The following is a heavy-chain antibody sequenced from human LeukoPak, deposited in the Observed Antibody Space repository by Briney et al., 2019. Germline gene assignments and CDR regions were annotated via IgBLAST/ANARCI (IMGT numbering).Heavy chain of an antibody. V-gene: IGHV1-3*01. CDR1: GYTFTSYG. J-gene: IGHJ4*02. Sequence: GASVKVSCKASGYTFTSYGMHWVRQAPGQRLEWMGWINAGNGDTKYSQKFQGRVTITRDTSASTAYMELSSLRSEDTAVYYCARNSLYCSGGSCYSGERYIDYWGQGTLVTVSS. D-gene: IGHD2-15*01. CDR3: ARNSLYCSGGSCYSGERYIDY. CDR2: INAGNGDT.